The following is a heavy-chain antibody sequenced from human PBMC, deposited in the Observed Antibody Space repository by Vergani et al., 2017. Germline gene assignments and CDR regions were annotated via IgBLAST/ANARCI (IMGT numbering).Heavy chain of an antibody. J-gene: IGHJ3*01. CDR2: ISWNSGAV. Sequence: EVQLLESGGGLAQPGGSLRLSCAASGFTFRNYAMTWVRQAPGKGLEWVSGISWNSGAVDYADSVRGRFTISRDNAKNSLFLEMNSLRFEDTAVYFCTKGSVYYHDSAGHGYDPYTGFDLWGQGTLVTVSS. D-gene: IGHD5-12*01. CDR3: TKGSVYYHDSAGHGYDPYTGFDL. CDR1: GFTFRNYA. V-gene: IGHV3-9*01.